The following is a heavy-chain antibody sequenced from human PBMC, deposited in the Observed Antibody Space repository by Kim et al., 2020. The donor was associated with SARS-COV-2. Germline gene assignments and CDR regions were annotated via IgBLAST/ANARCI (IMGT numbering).Heavy chain of an antibody. CDR1: RFTFSSYW. D-gene: IGHD3-16*01. J-gene: IGHJ4*02. CDR2: VNSDGSST. CDR3: ASLSTGYVWDKFDY. V-gene: IGHV3-74*01. Sequence: GGSLRLSCVASRFTFSSYWMHWVRQAPGKGLVWVSRVNSDGSSTSYADPVKGRLTISRENARNTPYLQMNSLRAEDTAVYYCASLSTGYVWDKFDYWGQG.